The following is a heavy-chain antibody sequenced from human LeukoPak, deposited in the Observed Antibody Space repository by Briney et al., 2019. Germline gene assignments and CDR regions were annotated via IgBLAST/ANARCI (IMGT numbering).Heavy chain of an antibody. CDR3: ARQSGGFYGSSGYYSDS. Sequence: GGSLRLSCAGSGFTFSSHAMTWVRQAPGKGLEWVSAIGGSGGSTYYADSVKGRFTISRDNSKNTLYLQMNSLRAEDTAVYFCARQSGGFYGSSGYYSDSWGQGTLVNVSS. V-gene: IGHV3-23*01. CDR1: GFTFSSHA. CDR2: IGGSGGST. J-gene: IGHJ4*02. D-gene: IGHD3-22*01.